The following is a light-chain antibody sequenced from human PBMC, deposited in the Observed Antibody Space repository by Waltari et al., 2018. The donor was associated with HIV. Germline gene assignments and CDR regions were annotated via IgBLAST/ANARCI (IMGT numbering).Light chain of an antibody. CDR3: QQYYTNPPPLYT. J-gene: IGKJ2*01. V-gene: IGKV4-1*01. CDR2: WAS. CDR1: QSILYSSNNKNY. Sequence: DIVMTQSPDSLAVSLGERATINCKSSQSILYSSNNKNYLAWYQQKPGQPPKLLIYWASTRESGVPDRFSGSGSGTDFTLTISSLQAEDVAVYYCQQYYTNPPPLYTFGQGTKLEIK.